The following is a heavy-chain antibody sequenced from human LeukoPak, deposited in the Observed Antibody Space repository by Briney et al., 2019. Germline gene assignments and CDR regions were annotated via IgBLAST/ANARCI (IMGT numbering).Heavy chain of an antibody. V-gene: IGHV3-23*01. CDR2: ISGSGGST. CDR1: GFTFSSYG. D-gene: IGHD1-26*01. J-gene: IGHJ4*02. CDR3: AKVTPSGSYILVYFDY. Sequence: GGTLRLSCAASGFTFSSYGMSWVRQAPGKGLEWVSDISGSGGSTYYADSVKGRFTISRDNSKNTLYLQMNSLRAEDTAVYYCAKVTPSGSYILVYFDYWGQGTLVTVSS.